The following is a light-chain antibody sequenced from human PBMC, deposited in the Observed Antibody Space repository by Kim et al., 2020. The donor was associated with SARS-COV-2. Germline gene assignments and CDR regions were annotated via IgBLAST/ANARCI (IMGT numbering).Light chain of an antibody. CDR1: HSVRNH. J-gene: IGKJ4*01. CDR2: TAS. Sequence: SPAERPPLSCRARHSVRNHLAWYQQKPAQAPRLLISTASTRATGGPVRFSGSGSGTEFTLTISSLPSEDFAVYYCLQYYNWPPLTFGGGTKVDI. V-gene: IGKV3-15*01. CDR3: LQYYNWPPLT.